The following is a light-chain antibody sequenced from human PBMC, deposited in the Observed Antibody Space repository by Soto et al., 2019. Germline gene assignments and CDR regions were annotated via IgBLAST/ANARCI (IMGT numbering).Light chain of an antibody. Sequence: QSVLTQPPSVSGSPGQSVTISCTGTSSDVCGYNRVSWYQQPPGKAPKLLIYDVSNRPSGGSTRFSGSKSGNTASLTISGLQAEDEADYYCTSYATGSAYVFGPGTKVTVL. CDR3: TSYATGSAYV. CDR1: SSDVCGYNR. V-gene: IGLV2-18*02. CDR2: DVS. J-gene: IGLJ1*01.